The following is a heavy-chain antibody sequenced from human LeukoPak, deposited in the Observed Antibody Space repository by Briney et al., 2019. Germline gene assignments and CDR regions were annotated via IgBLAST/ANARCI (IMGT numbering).Heavy chain of an antibody. D-gene: IGHD6-13*01. Sequence: GGSLRLSCAASAFTFDDYAMHWVRQAPGKGLEWVSGISWNSGTIGYADSVRGRFTISRDNAKNSLYLQMNGLRAEDTALYYCAKDKGSTWTGGFDIWGQGTMVTVSS. V-gene: IGHV3-9*01. CDR3: AKDKGSTWTGGFDI. J-gene: IGHJ3*02. CDR2: ISWNSGTI. CDR1: AFTFDDYA.